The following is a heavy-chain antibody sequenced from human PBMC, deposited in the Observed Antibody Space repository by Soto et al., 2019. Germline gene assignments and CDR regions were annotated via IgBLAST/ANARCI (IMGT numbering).Heavy chain of an antibody. CDR1: GGSISSGSYY. D-gene: IGHD3-9*01. V-gene: IGHV4-61*01. CDR3: ASGNDILTGYYFDY. J-gene: IGHJ4*02. CDR2: IYYSGST. Sequence: SETLSLTCTVSGGSISSGSYYWSWIRQPPGKGLEWIGYIYYSGSTNYNPSLKSRVTISVDTSKNQFSLKLSSVTAADTAVYYCASGNDILTGYYFDYWGQGTLVTVSS.